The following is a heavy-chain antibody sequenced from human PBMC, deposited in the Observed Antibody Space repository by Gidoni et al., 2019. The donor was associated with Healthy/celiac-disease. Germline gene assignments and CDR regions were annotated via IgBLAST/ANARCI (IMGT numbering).Heavy chain of an antibody. CDR1: GFSLSTSGVG. Sequence: QITLKESGPTLVKPTQTLTLTCTFSGFSLSTSGVGVGWIRQPPGKALEWLALIYWNDDKRYSPSLKSRLTITKDTSNNQVVLTMPNMDPVDTATYYCAQDYSNYCFDSWGQGTLVTVSS. V-gene: IGHV2-5*01. CDR3: AQDYSNYCFDS. D-gene: IGHD4-4*01. CDR2: IYWNDDK. J-gene: IGHJ4*02.